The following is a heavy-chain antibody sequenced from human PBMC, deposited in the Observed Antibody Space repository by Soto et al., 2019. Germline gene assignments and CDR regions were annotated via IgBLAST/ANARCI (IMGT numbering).Heavy chain of an antibody. CDR3: AGTTYSNGWFDF. Sequence: QVQLVQSGAEVKKPGASVNISCKASGYTFTNYYIHWVRQAPGQGLEWMGIINPAGGSTSYAQNFQGRVTMTRDTSTSSMYMELSSLRSEAAAVYYCAGTTYSNGWFDFWGQGTLLSVSS. CDR2: INPAGGST. V-gene: IGHV1-46*01. D-gene: IGHD6-19*01. CDR1: GYTFTNYY. J-gene: IGHJ4*02.